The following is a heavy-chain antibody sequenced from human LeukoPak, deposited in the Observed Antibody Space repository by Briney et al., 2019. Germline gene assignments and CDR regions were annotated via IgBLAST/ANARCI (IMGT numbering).Heavy chain of an antibody. CDR2: ISYDGSNK. J-gene: IGHJ4*02. V-gene: IGHV3-30*18. D-gene: IGHD6-19*01. CDR1: GFTFSSYG. Sequence: PGGSLRLSCAASGFTFSSYGMHWVRQAPGKGLEWVAVISYDGSNKYYADSVKGRFTISRDNSKNTLYLQMNSLRAEDTAVYYRAKVYSSGWSYFDYWGQGTLVTVSS. CDR3: AKVYSSGWSYFDY.